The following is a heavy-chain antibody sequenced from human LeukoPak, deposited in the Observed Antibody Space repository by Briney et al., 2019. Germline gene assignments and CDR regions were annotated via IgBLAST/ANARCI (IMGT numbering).Heavy chain of an antibody. CDR3: ARVGHGGNGLQH. V-gene: IGHV1-18*01. J-gene: IGHJ1*01. CDR2: ISAYNGYT. Sequence: EASVKVSCKASGYTFASYDISWVRQAPGQGLEWMGWISAYNGYTNDTQRLQGRVTMTSDTSTSTVYMELRSLRSDDTAVYYCARVGHGGNGLQHWGQGTLVTVSS. D-gene: IGHD4-23*01. CDR1: GYTFASYD.